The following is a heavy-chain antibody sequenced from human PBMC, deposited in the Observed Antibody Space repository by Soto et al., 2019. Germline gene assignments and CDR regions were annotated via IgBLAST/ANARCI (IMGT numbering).Heavy chain of an antibody. CDR2: ISSGSSYI. CDR3: AGDFSNSWYFFDY. J-gene: IGHJ4*02. CDR1: GFTFSNYN. Sequence: GGSLRLSCAASGFTFSNYNMNWVRQAPGKGLEWVSSISSGSSYIYYADSVRGRFTISRDNAKNSLYLQLNSLRAEDTAVYYCAGDFSNSWYFFDYWGRGTLVTVSS. D-gene: IGHD6-13*01. V-gene: IGHV3-21*01.